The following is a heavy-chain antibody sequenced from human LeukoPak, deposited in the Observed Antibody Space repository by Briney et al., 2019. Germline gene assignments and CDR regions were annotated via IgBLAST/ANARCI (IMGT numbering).Heavy chain of an antibody. CDR3: ARARSGWWDPFDY. D-gene: IGHD6-19*01. Sequence: SETLSLTCTVSGGSISSYYWSWIRQPPGKGLEWIGYIYYSGSTNYNPSLKSRVTISVDTSKNQFSLKLSSVTAAGTAVYYCARARSGWWDPFDYWGQGTLVTVSS. CDR1: GGSISSYY. CDR2: IYYSGST. J-gene: IGHJ4*02. V-gene: IGHV4-59*01.